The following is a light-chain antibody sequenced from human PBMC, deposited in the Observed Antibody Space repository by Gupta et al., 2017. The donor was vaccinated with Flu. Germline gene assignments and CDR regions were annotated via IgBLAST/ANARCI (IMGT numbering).Light chain of an antibody. CDR1: QRRADSDGNNH. Sequence: VTRGKPASISCRSSQRRADSDGNNHLNWSQQRPGQSPRRLIYKVSNRDSGVPARFNGSGSGTDFTLKISSGEAEDVGIYYCRQGKHWPNTFGGGTXVEIK. CDR2: KVS. J-gene: IGKJ4*01. V-gene: IGKV2-30*01. CDR3: RQGKHWPNT.